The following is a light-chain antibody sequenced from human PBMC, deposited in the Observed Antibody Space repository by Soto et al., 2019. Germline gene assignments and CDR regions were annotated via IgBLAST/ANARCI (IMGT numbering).Light chain of an antibody. CDR1: SNDIGRFHY. Sequence: QSALTQPASVSGSPGQSITISCTGSSNDIGRFHYVSWYQQHPGKAPKLMIYDVDNRPSGASNRFSGSKSGNTASLTISGLQPDDEADYYCNSYTGNSTRIFGTGTKVTVL. CDR2: DVD. CDR3: NSYTGNSTRI. J-gene: IGLJ1*01. V-gene: IGLV2-14*01.